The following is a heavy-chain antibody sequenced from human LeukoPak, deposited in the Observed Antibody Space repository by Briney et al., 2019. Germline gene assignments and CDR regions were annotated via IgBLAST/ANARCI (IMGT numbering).Heavy chain of an antibody. V-gene: IGHV5-51*03. Sequence: GESLKVSCKGSGYSFTSYWIGWVRQMPGKGLEWMGLIYPGDSETRYSPSFQGQVTISADKSISTAYLQWSSLKASDTAMYYCARLSGYSYGYFFFPLDYWGQGTLVTVSS. J-gene: IGHJ4*02. D-gene: IGHD5-18*01. CDR3: ARLSGYSYGYFFFPLDY. CDR2: IYPGDSET. CDR1: GYSFTSYW.